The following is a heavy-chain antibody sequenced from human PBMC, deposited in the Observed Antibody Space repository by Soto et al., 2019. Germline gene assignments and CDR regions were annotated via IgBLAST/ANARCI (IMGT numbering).Heavy chain of an antibody. CDR2: ISYDGSNK. Sequence: QVQLVESGGGVVQPGRSLRLSCAASGFTFSSYAMHWVRQAPGKGLEWVAVISYDGSNKYYADSVKGRFTISRDNSKNTLYLQMNSLRAEDTAVYYCARDSIVGATSNWGQGTLVTVSS. V-gene: IGHV3-30-3*01. CDR1: GFTFSSYA. J-gene: IGHJ4*02. D-gene: IGHD1-26*01. CDR3: ARDSIVGATSN.